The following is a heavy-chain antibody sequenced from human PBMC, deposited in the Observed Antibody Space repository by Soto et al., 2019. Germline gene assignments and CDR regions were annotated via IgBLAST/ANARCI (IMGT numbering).Heavy chain of an antibody. CDR2: IIPILGIA. CDR1: GGTFSSYT. D-gene: IGHD6-13*01. J-gene: IGHJ6*02. CDR3: ARDDFFRKGPNTYSSSWRPSNKYGMDV. Sequence: GASVKVSCKASGGTFSSYTISWVRQAPGQGLEWMGRIIPILGIANYAQKFQGRVTITADKSTSTAYMELSSLRSEDTAVYYCARDDFFRKGPNTYSSSWRPSNKYGMDVWGQGTTVTVSS. V-gene: IGHV1-69*04.